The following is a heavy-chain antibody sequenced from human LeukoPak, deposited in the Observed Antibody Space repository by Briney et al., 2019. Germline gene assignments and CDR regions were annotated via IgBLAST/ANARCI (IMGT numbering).Heavy chain of an antibody. V-gene: IGHV1-2*02. CDR3: AREFGDYHDSTGYSALDY. Sequence: ASVKVSCKASGYTFIDYYVQWVRQAPGQGPEWMGWINPKSGAAMYAQKFQDRVTMTKDTSISTAYMELSSLKSDDTAVYYCAREFGDYHDSTGYSALDYWGQGSLVTVSS. CDR2: INPKSGAA. D-gene: IGHD3-22*01. J-gene: IGHJ4*02. CDR1: GYTFIDYY.